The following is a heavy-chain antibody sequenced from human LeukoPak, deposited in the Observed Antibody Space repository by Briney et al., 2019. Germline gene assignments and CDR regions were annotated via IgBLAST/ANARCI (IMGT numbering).Heavy chain of an antibody. CDR3: ASAPRGTGTLTYYYYYMGV. V-gene: IGHV4-34*01. D-gene: IGHD3-10*01. Sequence: SETLSLTCAVYGGSFSGYCWSWIRQPPGKGLEWIGEINHSGSTNYNPSLKSRVTISVDTSKNQFSLKLSSVTAADTAVYYCASAPRGTGTLTYYYYYMGVWGKGTTVTVSS. CDR1: GGSFSGYC. J-gene: IGHJ6*03. CDR2: INHSGST.